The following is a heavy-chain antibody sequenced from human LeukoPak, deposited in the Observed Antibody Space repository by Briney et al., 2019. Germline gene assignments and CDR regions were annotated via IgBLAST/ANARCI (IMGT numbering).Heavy chain of an antibody. D-gene: IGHD6-13*01. CDR2: ISSSSSYI. Sequence: PGGSLRLSCAASGFTFSSYSMNWVRQAPGKGLEWVSSISSSSSYIYYADSVKGRFTISRDNAKNSLYLQMNSLRAEDTAVYYCARDSEGHAGTLSAFDIWGQGTMVTVSS. CDR1: GFTFSSYS. V-gene: IGHV3-21*01. CDR3: ARDSEGHAGTLSAFDI. J-gene: IGHJ3*02.